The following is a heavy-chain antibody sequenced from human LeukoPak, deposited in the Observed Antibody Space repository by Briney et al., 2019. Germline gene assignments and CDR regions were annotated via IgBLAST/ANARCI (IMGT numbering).Heavy chain of an antibody. CDR3: ARIHRYCSGGACYVLDN. CDR2: VYYSGST. CDR1: GGSVSGYY. D-gene: IGHD2-15*01. V-gene: IGHV4-59*02. J-gene: IGHJ4*02. Sequence: SETLSLTCVVSGGSVSGYYWGWIRQPPGRGLEWIGYVYYSGSTNYNPSFKSRITISVDASRNQFSLQLSSVTAADTAVYYCARIHRYCSGGACYVLDNWGQGTLVAVSS.